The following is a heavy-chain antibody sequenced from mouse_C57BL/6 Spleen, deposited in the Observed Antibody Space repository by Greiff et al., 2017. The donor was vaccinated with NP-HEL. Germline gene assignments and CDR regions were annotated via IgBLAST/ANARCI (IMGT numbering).Heavy chain of an antibody. Sequence: QVQLQQSGAELVKPGASVKLSCKASGYTFTEYTIHWVKQRSGQGLEWIGWFYPGSGSIKYNEKFKDKATLNADKSSSTVYIELSRLTSEDSAVYFCARHGAVYYGSSYWYFDVWGTGTTVTVSS. CDR2: FYPGSGSI. J-gene: IGHJ1*03. D-gene: IGHD1-1*01. CDR1: GYTFTEYT. V-gene: IGHV1-62-2*01. CDR3: ARHGAVYYGSSYWYFDV.